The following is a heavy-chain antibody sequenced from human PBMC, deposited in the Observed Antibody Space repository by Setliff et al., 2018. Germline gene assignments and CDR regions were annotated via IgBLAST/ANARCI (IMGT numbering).Heavy chain of an antibody. D-gene: IGHD1-26*01. CDR3: ASNPRKGRSGGYFYDDPYYYYMDV. Sequence: PGGSLRLSCAASGFTFSTYSMNWVRQAPGKGLEWVSYISSSSSPIYYADSVKGRFTISRDNAKNSLYLRLNSLRAEGTAVYYCASNPRKGRSGGYFYDDPYYYYMDVWGKGTTVTVS. CDR1: GFTFSTYS. CDR2: ISSSSSPI. J-gene: IGHJ6*03. V-gene: IGHV3-48*01.